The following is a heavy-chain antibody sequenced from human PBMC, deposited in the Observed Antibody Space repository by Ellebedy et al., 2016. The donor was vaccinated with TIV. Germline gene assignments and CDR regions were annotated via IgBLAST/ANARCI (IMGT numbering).Heavy chain of an antibody. V-gene: IGHV3-53*01. D-gene: IGHD1-26*01. CDR3: ARGGVGVTTSGDY. CDR1: GFTVSGHS. J-gene: IGHJ4*02. Sequence: GGSLRLXCAASGFTVSGHSMSWVRQAPGKGLEWVSVIYTSGNTNYADSVKGRFTASRDNSKNTLSLQMNSLGGEDTAVYYCARGGVGVTTSGDYWGQGTLVTVSS. CDR2: IYTSGNT.